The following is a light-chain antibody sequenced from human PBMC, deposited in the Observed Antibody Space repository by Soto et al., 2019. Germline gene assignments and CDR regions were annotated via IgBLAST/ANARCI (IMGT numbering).Light chain of an antibody. CDR1: QSVSSY. CDR3: QQRSNWPLT. Sequence: EIVLTQSPATLSLSPRERATHSCRASQSVSSYLAWYQQKPGQALRLLIYDASNRATGIPARFSGSGSGTDFTLTISSLEPEDFAVYYCQQRSNWPLTFGGGIKVDIK. J-gene: IGKJ4*01. CDR2: DAS. V-gene: IGKV3-11*01.